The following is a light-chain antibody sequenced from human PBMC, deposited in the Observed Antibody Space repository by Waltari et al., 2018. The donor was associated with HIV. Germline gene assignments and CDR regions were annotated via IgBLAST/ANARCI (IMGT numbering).Light chain of an antibody. V-gene: IGKV2-28*01. CDR1: QSLLHSNGYSY. CDR3: MQALQTPRT. CDR2: LGS. Sequence: DIVMTQSPLSLPVTPGEAASISCRSSQSLLHSNGYSYLDWYLQKPGQSPQLLIYLGSNRVSGVPDRFSGSGSGTDFTLKISRVEAEDVGVYYCMQALQTPRTFGQGTKVEIK. J-gene: IGKJ1*01.